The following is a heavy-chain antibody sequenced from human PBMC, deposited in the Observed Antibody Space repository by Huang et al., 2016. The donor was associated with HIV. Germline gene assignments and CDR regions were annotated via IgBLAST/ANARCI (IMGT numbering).Heavy chain of an antibody. V-gene: IGHV1-69*13. Sequence: QVQLVQSGAEVKKPGSSVKVSCKASGGPFGSYDISWVRKAPGQGLEWMGGISPIFDTVNYAQKFQGRVRSTADASTSTAYMELTSLRSEDTAVYYCARDLTGTRAAAAGIRGDAFDVWGQGTLVTVSS. D-gene: IGHD6-13*01. CDR3: ARDLTGTRAAAAGIRGDAFDV. CDR1: GGPFGSYD. J-gene: IGHJ3*01. CDR2: ISPIFDTV.